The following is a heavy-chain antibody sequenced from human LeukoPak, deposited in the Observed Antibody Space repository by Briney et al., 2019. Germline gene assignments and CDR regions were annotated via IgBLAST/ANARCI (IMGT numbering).Heavy chain of an antibody. Sequence: SETLSLTCTISSGSISSGGYYWSWIRQHPGKRLEWIGYIYYSGSTYYNPSLKSRVTISVDTSKNQFSLKLSSVTAADTAVYYCARGNYDSSGYPAYYFDYWGQGTLVTVSS. CDR2: IYYSGST. CDR3: ARGNYDSSGYPAYYFDY. J-gene: IGHJ4*02. CDR1: SGSISSGGYY. D-gene: IGHD3-22*01. V-gene: IGHV4-31*03.